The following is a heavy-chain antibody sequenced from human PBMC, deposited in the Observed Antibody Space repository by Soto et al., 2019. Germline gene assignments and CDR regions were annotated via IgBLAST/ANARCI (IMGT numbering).Heavy chain of an antibody. V-gene: IGHV3-30*03. CDR3: AGALENPYLYYGLNV. CDR2: TTYDGGIK. Sequence: PGGSVRLSCAASGFSFSSYGMEWVRLAPGKGLEWVAATTYDGGIKHYVDSVKGRFTISRDNSKNTLYLQMNSLRVEDTATYYCAGALENPYLYYGLNVWRQGTTVTVSS. D-gene: IGHD1-1*01. CDR1: GFSFSSYG. J-gene: IGHJ6*02.